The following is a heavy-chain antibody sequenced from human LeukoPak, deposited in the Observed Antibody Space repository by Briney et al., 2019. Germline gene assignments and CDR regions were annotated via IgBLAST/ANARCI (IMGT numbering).Heavy chain of an antibody. CDR2: INHSGST. V-gene: IGHV4-34*01. CDR3: ARDRGRPNYYYYYGMDV. Sequence: SETLSLTCAVYGGSFSGYYWSWIRQPPGKGLEWIGEINHSGSTNYNPSLKSRVTISVDTSKNQFSLKLSSVTAADTAVYYCARDRGRPNYYYYYGMDVWGQGTTVAVSS. J-gene: IGHJ6*02. CDR1: GGSFSGYY.